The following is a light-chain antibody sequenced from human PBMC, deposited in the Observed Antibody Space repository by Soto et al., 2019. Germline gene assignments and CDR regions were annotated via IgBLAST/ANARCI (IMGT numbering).Light chain of an antibody. J-gene: IGKJ5*01. V-gene: IGKV3-20*01. CDR1: QSVSID. CDR2: GAS. Sequence: EIVMTQSPATLSVSPGEIATLSFSASQSVSIDLAWYQQTPGQAPRLLIYGASTRATGIPVRFSGSASGTDFTLTISRLEPEDFAVYYCQQYGSSPITFGQGTRLEIK. CDR3: QQYGSSPIT.